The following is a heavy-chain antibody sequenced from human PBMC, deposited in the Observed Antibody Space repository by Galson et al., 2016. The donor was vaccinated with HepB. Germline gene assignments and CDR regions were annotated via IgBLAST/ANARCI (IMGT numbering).Heavy chain of an antibody. CDR3: ARGIIAALRVDP. CDR1: GYTFTGYY. D-gene: IGHD6-6*01. V-gene: IGHV1-2*02. J-gene: IGHJ5*02. Sequence: SVKVSCKASGYTFTGYYMHWVRQAPGQGLEWMGWINPNSGGTNYAQKFQGRVTMTRDTSISTAYMELSRLKSDDTAGYYCARGIIAALRVDPWGQGTLVTVSS. CDR2: INPNSGGT.